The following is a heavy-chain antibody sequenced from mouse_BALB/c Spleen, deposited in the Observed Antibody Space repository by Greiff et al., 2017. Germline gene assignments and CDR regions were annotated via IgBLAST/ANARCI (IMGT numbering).Heavy chain of an antibody. CDR3: ARENDGYYVNFDY. D-gene: IGHD2-3*01. CDR1: GYSITSGYY. Sequence: VQLKESGPGLVKPSQSLSLTCSVTGYSITSGYYWNWIRQFPGNKLEWMGYISYDGSNNYNPSLKNRISITRDTSKNQFFLKLNSVTTEDTATYYCARENDGYYVNFDYWGQGTTLTVSS. CDR2: ISYDGSN. J-gene: IGHJ2*01. V-gene: IGHV3-6*02.